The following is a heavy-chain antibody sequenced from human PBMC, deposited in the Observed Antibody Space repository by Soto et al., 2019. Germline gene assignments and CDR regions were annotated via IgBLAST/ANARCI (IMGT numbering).Heavy chain of an antibody. J-gene: IGHJ4*02. V-gene: IGHV6-1*01. CDR3: ARGPSPLAY. CDR1: GDSVSSNSAA. CDR2: TYYRSGWYS. Sequence: QVQLQQSGPGLLKPSQTLSLTCAVSGDSVSSNSAAWNWIRQCPSRGLEWLGRTYYRSGWYSDYAGSVKSRITINADTSKNQFSLHLNSVTPQDTAVYYCARGPSPLAYWGRGTVVTVSS. D-gene: IGHD6-6*01.